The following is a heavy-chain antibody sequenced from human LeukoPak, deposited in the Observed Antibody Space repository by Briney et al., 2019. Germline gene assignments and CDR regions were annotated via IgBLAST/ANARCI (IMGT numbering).Heavy chain of an antibody. CDR3: ASDIVLVPDAADY. CDR1: GFTFSSYS. D-gene: IGHD2-2*01. V-gene: IGHV3-21*01. Sequence: PGGSLRLTCAASGFTFSSYSMNWVRQAPGKGLEWVSSISSSSSYIYYADSVKGRFTISRDNAKNTLYLQMDSLRAEDTAVYYCASDIVLVPDAADYWGQGTLVTVSS. CDR2: ISSSSSYI. J-gene: IGHJ4*02.